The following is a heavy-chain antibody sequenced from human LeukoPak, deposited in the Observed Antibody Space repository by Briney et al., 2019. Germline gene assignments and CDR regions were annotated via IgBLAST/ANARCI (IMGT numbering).Heavy chain of an antibody. CDR3: ARDSSGLPGY. D-gene: IGHD3-22*01. V-gene: IGHV3-30*01. CDR1: GFTFSSYA. Sequence: GGSLRLSCAASGFTFSSYAMHWVRQAPDKGLEWVAVISYDGSNKYYADSVKGRFTISRDNSKNTLYLQMNSLRAEDTAVYYCARDSSGLPGYWGQGTLVTVSS. J-gene: IGHJ4*02. CDR2: ISYDGSNK.